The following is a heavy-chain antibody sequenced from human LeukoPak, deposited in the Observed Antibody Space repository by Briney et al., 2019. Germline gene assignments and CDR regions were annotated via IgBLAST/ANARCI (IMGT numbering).Heavy chain of an antibody. Sequence: SETLSLTCTVSSGSISSSSYYWGWIRQPPGKGLEWIGSIYYSGSTYYNPSLKSRVTISVDTSKNQFSLKLSSVTAADTAVYYCAREYMDVWGKGTTVTVSS. CDR2: IYYSGST. J-gene: IGHJ6*03. V-gene: IGHV4-39*07. CDR1: SGSISSSSYY. CDR3: AREYMDV.